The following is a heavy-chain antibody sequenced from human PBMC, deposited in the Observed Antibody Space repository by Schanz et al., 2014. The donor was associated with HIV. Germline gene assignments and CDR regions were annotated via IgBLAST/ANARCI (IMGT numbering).Heavy chain of an antibody. CDR3: AKVRCTSSPCRVYYCYGTDV. D-gene: IGHD2-2*01. J-gene: IGHJ6*02. Sequence: EVQLVESGGGLVQPGGSLRLSCTGSGFNFDDYVMYWVRQAPGKGLEWVSGISWDSGSIGYADSVKGRFTISRDNSKNTLYLKMNSLRAGDTAVYYCAKVRCTSSPCRVYYCYGTDVWGQGTTVSVSS. CDR2: ISWDSGSI. V-gene: IGHV3-9*01. CDR1: GFNFDDYV.